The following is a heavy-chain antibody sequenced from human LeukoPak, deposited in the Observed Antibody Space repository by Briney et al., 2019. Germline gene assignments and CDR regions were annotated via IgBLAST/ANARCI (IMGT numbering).Heavy chain of an antibody. J-gene: IGHJ6*03. V-gene: IGHV3-48*04. CDR3: VRDPSYGSSWYYYMDV. CDR2: ISSSSFKI. Sequence: GGSLRLSCAASEFTFVRYAMNWVRQAPGKGLAWVSYISSSSFKIGYADSVKGRFTISGDNSKNSLYLQMDSLRVEDTAVYYCVRDPSYGSSWYYYMDVWGKGTTVTVSS. D-gene: IGHD6-13*01. CDR1: EFTFVRYA.